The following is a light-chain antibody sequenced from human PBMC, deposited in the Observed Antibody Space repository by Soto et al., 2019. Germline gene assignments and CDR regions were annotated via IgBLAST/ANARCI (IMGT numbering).Light chain of an antibody. Sequence: QSVLTQPPSASGTPGQRVTISCSGSSSNVGSNTVNWYQQLPGTAPKLLIYSNNQRPSGVPDRFSGSKSGTSASLAISGLGSEDEADYYCAAWDDSLNVVVFGGGTKLTVL. J-gene: IGLJ2*01. V-gene: IGLV1-44*01. CDR2: SNN. CDR3: AAWDDSLNVVV. CDR1: SSNVGSNT.